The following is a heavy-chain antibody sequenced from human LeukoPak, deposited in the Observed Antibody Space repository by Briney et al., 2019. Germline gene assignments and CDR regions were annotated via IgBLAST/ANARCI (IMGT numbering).Heavy chain of an antibody. CDR3: ARHRSHILGH. J-gene: IGHJ4*02. V-gene: IGHV4-39*01. D-gene: IGHD2-21*01. Sequence: SETLSLTCTVSGGSISSSSYYWGWIRQPPGKGLEWIGSIYYSGSTYYNPSLKSRVTISVDTSKNLFSLKLSSVTAADTAVYYCARHRSHILGHWGQGTLVTVSS. CDR1: GGSISSSSYY. CDR2: IYYSGST.